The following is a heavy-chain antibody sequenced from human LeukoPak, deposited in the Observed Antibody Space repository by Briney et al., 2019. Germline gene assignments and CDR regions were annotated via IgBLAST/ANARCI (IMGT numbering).Heavy chain of an antibody. J-gene: IGHJ5*02. CDR1: GGSISSYY. CDR2: ISYSGST. CDR3: AREPGFDSSGYLNWFDP. V-gene: IGHV4-59*01. Sequence: TSETLSLTCTVSGGSISSYYWSWIRQPPGKGLEWIACISYSGSTKYNPSLKSRVTISVDTSKNQLSLKLSSVTAADTAVYYCAREPGFDSSGYLNWFDPWGQGTLVTVSS. D-gene: IGHD3-22*01.